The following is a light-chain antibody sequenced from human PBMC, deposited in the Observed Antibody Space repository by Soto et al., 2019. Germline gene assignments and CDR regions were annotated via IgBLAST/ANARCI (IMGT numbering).Light chain of an antibody. CDR1: QTISNL. V-gene: IGKV1-5*03. CDR3: QQYNSYPLT. Sequence: DIQMTQSPSTLSASVGDRVTITCRASQTISNLLAWYQQKPGRAPTLVIYKASTLESGVPSRFGGSASGTEFTLTISSLQPDDFATYYCQQYNSYPLTFGQGTRLEIK. J-gene: IGKJ5*01. CDR2: KAS.